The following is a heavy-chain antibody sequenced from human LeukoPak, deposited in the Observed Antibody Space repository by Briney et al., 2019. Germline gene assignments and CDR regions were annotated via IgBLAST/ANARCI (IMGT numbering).Heavy chain of an antibody. CDR2: IIPIFGTA. V-gene: IGHV1-69*05. CDR3: ARVYYYDSSGYYYVGFAFDI. J-gene: IGHJ3*02. CDR1: GGTFSRYA. D-gene: IGHD3-22*01. Sequence: SVKVSCKASGGTFSRYAISWVRQAPGQGLEWMGSIIPIFGTANYAQKFQGRVTITTDESTSTAYMELSSLRSEDTAVYYCARVYYYDSSGYYYVGFAFDIWGQGTMVSVSS.